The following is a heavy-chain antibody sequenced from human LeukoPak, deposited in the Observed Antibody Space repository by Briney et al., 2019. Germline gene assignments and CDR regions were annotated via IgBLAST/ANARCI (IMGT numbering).Heavy chain of an antibody. J-gene: IGHJ4*02. CDR3: VRDVGAVRGEVYFDY. V-gene: IGHV3-21*06. CDR1: GFTFSTFA. D-gene: IGHD3-10*01. CDR2: ITGSGPYM. Sequence: GGSLRLSCTASGFTFSTFAMHWVRLSPGKGLEWVSSITGSGPYMLYADSVKHRFTISRDNTKNLLYLEMNSLRAEDTAMYFCVRDVGAVRGEVYFDYWGQGTLVTVSS.